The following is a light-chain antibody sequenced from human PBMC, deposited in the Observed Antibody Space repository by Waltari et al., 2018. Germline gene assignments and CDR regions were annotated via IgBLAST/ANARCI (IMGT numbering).Light chain of an antibody. CDR1: QSVTSIS. CDR3: QQYDGEVVT. J-gene: IGKJ4*01. Sequence: EIVLTQSPGTLSLSPGERATPSCRASQSVTSISLTWYQQKFCQAPRRLIYGTSSRATGIPDRFSGSASGTDFTLTISRLEPEDFEVYDCQQYDGEVVTFGGGTKVEI. V-gene: IGKV3-20*01. CDR2: GTS.